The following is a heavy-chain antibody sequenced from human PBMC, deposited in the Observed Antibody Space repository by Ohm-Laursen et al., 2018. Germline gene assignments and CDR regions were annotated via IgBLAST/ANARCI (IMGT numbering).Heavy chain of an antibody. J-gene: IGHJ4*02. V-gene: IGHV4-4*07. D-gene: IGHD3-3*01. CDR2: IYGSGGT. CDR3: VREAKINDGDGYYLDY. Sequence: TLSLTCTVSGGSIDNYFWGWVRQPAGKGLEWIGRIYGSGGTVYNPSLKSRVTMSVDTSNKHFSLKVSAVTAADTAVYYCVREAKINDGDGYYLDYWGQGILVTVSS. CDR1: GGSIDNYF.